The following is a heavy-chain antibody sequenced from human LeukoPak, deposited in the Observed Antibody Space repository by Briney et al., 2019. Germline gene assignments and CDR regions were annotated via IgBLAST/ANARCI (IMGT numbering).Heavy chain of an antibody. CDR2: IYHSGST. V-gene: IGHV4-30-2*01. J-gene: IGHJ4*02. Sequence: PSETLSLTCTVSGGSISSGGYYWSWIRQPPGKGLEWIGYIYHSGSTYYNPSLKSRVTISVDRSKNQFSLKLSSVAAADTAVYYCARLAVDRTIDYWGQGTLVTVSS. CDR1: GGSISSGGYY. D-gene: IGHD6-19*01. CDR3: ARLAVDRTIDY.